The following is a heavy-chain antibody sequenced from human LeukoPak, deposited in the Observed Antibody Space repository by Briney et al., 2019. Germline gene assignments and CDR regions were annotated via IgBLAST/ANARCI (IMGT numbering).Heavy chain of an antibody. Sequence: GGSLRLSCAASGFTFSSYAMSWVRQAPGKGLEWVSAISGSGGSTYYADSVKGRFTISRDNSKNTLYLQMNSLRAEDTAVYYCAKEARMMTMGYYYYYMDVWGKGTTVTVSS. V-gene: IGHV3-23*01. CDR2: ISGSGGST. CDR3: AKEARMMTMGYYYYYMDV. CDR1: GFTFSSYA. J-gene: IGHJ6*03. D-gene: IGHD4/OR15-4a*01.